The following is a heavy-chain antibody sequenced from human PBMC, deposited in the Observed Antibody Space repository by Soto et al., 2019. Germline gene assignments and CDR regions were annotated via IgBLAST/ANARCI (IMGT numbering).Heavy chain of an antibody. D-gene: IGHD2-2*02. CDR1: GGSISSYY. CDR2: IYYSGST. J-gene: IGHJ3*02. Sequence: SETLSLTCTVSGGSISSYYWSWIRQPPGKGLEWIGYIYYSGSTNYNPSLKSRVTISVDTSKNQFSLKLSSVTAADTAVYYCASVISSAAIPEGAFDIWGQGTMVTVSS. CDR3: ASVISSAAIPEGAFDI. V-gene: IGHV4-59*08.